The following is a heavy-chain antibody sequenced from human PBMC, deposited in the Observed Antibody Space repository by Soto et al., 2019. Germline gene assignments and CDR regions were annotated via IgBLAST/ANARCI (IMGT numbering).Heavy chain of an antibody. D-gene: IGHD3-10*01. J-gene: IGHJ6*02. CDR2: IIPIFGTA. CDR1: GGTFSSYA. Sequence: QVQLVQSGAEVKKPGSSVKVSCKASGGTFSSYAISWVRQAPGQGLEWMGGIIPIFGTANYAQKFQGRVTITXXEXTXXAYMELSSLRSEDTAVYYCSGMVRGAIPPYAGMDVWGQGTTVTVSS. CDR3: SGMVRGAIPPYAGMDV. V-gene: IGHV1-69*05.